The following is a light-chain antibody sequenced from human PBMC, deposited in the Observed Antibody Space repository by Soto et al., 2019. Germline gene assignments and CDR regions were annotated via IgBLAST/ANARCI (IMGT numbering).Light chain of an antibody. V-gene: IGKV1-5*03. CDR2: KAS. J-gene: IGKJ5*01. CDR3: QQYNSYLIA. CDR1: QSISSW. Sequence: DIQMTQSPSTLSASVGDRVTITCRASQSISSWLAWYQQKPGKAPKLLIYKASSLESGVPSRFSGRGSGTEFTLTIRSLQPDDFATSYCQQYNSYLIAFGQGTRLESK.